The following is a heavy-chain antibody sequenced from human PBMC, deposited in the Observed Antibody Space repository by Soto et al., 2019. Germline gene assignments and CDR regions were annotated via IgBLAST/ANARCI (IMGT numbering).Heavy chain of an antibody. V-gene: IGHV1-69*01. CDR3: ASVSLMVEGIGGGDYYYYGMDV. Sequence: QVQLVQSGAEVKKPGSSVKVSCKASGGTFSSYAISWVRQAPGQGLEWMGGIIPIFGTANYAQKFQGRVTITADESTSKGQMELRRPGSEDTAVYFLASVSLMVEGIGGGDYYYYGMDVWGQGTTVTVSS. CDR2: IIPIFGTA. D-gene: IGHD1-26*01. J-gene: IGHJ6*02. CDR1: GGTFSSYA.